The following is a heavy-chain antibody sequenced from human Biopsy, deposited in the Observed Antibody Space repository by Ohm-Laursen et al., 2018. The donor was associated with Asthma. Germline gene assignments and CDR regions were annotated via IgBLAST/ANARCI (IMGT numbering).Heavy chain of an antibody. CDR3: AAYCSTPACPFGY. CDR2: IHYSGSA. J-gene: IGHJ4*02. CDR1: GDSFTYPGYY. V-gene: IGHV4-31*03. D-gene: IGHD2-2*01. Sequence: TLSLTCSVSGDSFTYPGYYWSWVRQLPGRGLEWIGYIHYSGSAYYNPSLKSRISMSVDMSKKQFSLEVRSVTAADTAVYYCAAYCSTPACPFGYWGQGTLVTVSS.